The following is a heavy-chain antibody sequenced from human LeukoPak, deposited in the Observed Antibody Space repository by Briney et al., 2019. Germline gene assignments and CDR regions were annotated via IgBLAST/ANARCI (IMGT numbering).Heavy chain of an antibody. Sequence: GGSLRLSCVASGFSFSNYLMNWVRQAPGKGLEWVANIKEDGSEKYYVDSVKGRFTISRDNAKNSLYLQMSSLRDEDTAVYYCARGRRDTQYQVFDYWGQGTLVTVSS. CDR3: ARGRRDTQYQVFDY. CDR1: GFSFSNYL. J-gene: IGHJ4*02. CDR2: IKEDGSEK. V-gene: IGHV3-7*01. D-gene: IGHD2-2*01.